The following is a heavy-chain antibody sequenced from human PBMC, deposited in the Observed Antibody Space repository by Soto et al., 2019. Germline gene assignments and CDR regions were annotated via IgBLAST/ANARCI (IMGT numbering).Heavy chain of an antibody. CDR1: GFTFSSYW. D-gene: IGHD3-9*01. V-gene: IGHV3-7*01. CDR2: IKQDGSEK. CDR3: AREHSVLRYFDWLPVGWFDP. Sequence: EVQLVESGGGLVQPGGSLRLSCAASGFTFSSYWMSWVRQAPGKGLEWVANIKQDGSEKYYVDSVKGRFTISRDNAKNSLYLQMNSLRAEDTAVYYCAREHSVLRYFDWLPVGWFDPWGQGTLVTVSS. J-gene: IGHJ5*02.